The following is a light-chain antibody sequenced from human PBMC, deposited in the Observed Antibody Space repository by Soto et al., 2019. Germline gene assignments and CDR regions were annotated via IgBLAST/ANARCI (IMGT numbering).Light chain of an antibody. J-gene: IGKJ2*01. CDR1: QSISSN. CDR2: AAS. V-gene: IGKV1-39*01. Sequence: DIQMTQSPSYLSASVGDRVTITCRASQSISSNLNWYQQKPGKAPKLLIYAASSLQGGVPSRFSGSGYGTQFTLTISSLQPEDFATYYCQQSYSTPMYTFGQGTKLEIK. CDR3: QQSYSTPMYT.